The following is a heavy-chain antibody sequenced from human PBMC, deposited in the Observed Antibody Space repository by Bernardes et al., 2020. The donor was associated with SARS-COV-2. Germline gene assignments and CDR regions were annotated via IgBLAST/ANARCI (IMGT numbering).Heavy chain of an antibody. Sequence: SETLSLTCTVSGGSIRSNYWTWIRQPAGKGLEWIGRIYTSGSTNYNPSLKSRVTMSVDTSKNQFSLKLSSVTAADTAVYYCARMDSGYLSLDYWGQGTLVTVSS. CDR1: GGSIRSNY. J-gene: IGHJ4*02. CDR3: ARMDSGYLSLDY. CDR2: IYTSGST. D-gene: IGHD3-22*01. V-gene: IGHV4-4*07.